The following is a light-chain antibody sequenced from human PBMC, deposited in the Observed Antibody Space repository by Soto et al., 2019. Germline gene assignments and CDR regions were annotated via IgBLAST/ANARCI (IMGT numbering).Light chain of an antibody. CDR1: SSDVGDYKY. CDR3: SSYISGTTRV. J-gene: IGLJ3*02. CDR2: DVT. V-gene: IGLV2-14*03. Sequence: QSALTQPASVSGSPGQSITISCTGISSDVGDYKYVSWYQQYPGKAPKLMIYDVTHRPSGVSTRFSGSKSGNTASLTISGLRAEDEADYYCSSYISGTTRVFGGGTKLTVL.